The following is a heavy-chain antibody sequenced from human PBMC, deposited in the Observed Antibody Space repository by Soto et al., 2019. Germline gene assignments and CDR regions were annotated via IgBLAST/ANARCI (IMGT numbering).Heavy chain of an antibody. Sequence: EVQLVESGGGLVQPGGSLKLSCAASGFTFSGSSIHWVRQASGKGLEWVGRIKSKANSYATAYAASVKGRFTISRDESKNTAYLEMNSLKVEDTAVYYCSHSVGCGGDCFNDYWGQGTLVTVSS. CDR1: GFTFSGSS. V-gene: IGHV3-73*02. CDR3: SHSVGCGGDCFNDY. J-gene: IGHJ4*02. CDR2: IKSKANSYAT. D-gene: IGHD2-21*02.